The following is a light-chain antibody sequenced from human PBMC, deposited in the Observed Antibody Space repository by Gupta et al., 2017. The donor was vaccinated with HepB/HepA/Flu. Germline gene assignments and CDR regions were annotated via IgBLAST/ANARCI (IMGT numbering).Light chain of an antibody. V-gene: IGKV3-15*01. J-gene: IGKJ2*04. CDR2: GAS. Sequence: EIVMTQSPATLSVSPGERATPSCRASHSVSSNLAWYQQKPGQAPRLLIYGASTRATGIPARFSGSGSGTEFTLTISSLQSEDFAVYYCQQYNNWCSFGQGTKLEIK. CDR1: HSVSSN. CDR3: QQYNNWCS.